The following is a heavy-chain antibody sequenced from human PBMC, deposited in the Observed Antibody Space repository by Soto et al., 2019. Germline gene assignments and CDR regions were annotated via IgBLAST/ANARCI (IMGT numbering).Heavy chain of an antibody. CDR2: INAGNGNT. CDR3: ARAGYSSSWYDWFDP. V-gene: IGHV1-3*01. D-gene: IGHD6-13*01. J-gene: IGHJ5*02. CDR1: GYTFTSYA. Sequence: ASVKVSCKASGYTFTSYAMHWVRQAPGQRLEWMGWINAGNGNTKYSQKFQGRVTITRDTSASTAYMELSSLRSEDSAVYYCARAGYSSSWYDWFDPWGQGTLVTVSS.